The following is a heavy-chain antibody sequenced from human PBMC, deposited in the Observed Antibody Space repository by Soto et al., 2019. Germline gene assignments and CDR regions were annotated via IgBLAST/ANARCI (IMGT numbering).Heavy chain of an antibody. J-gene: IGHJ4*02. CDR2: VKQDGSQR. CDR3: VRHGSSGWHLDS. CDR1: GFTFSRYW. D-gene: IGHD6-19*01. Sequence: PGGSLRLSCEASGFTFSRYWMSWIRQAPGKGLEWVAHVKQDGSQRYFVDSVKGRFTMSRDNAKNSLFLQINSLRAEDTAVYYCVRHGSSGWHLDSWGKGTLVTSPQ. V-gene: IGHV3-7*01.